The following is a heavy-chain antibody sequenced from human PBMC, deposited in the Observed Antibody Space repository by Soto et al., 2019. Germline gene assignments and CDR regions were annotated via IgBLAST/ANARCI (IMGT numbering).Heavy chain of an antibody. D-gene: IGHD3-3*01. CDR2: IWYDGSNK. Sequence: PGGSLRLSCAASGFTFSSYGMHWVRQAPGKGLEWVAVIWYDGSNKYYADSVKGRFTISRDNSKNTLYLQMNSLRAEDTAVYYCARSQNTIFGVVALYYYYGMDVWGQGTTVTVSS. CDR3: ARSQNTIFGVVALYYYYGMDV. CDR1: GFTFSSYG. V-gene: IGHV3-33*01. J-gene: IGHJ6*02.